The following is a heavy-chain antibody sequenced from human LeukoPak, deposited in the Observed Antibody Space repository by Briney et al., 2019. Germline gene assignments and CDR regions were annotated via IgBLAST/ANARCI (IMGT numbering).Heavy chain of an antibody. V-gene: IGHV1-2*02. J-gene: IGHJ4*02. CDR3: ARGRSGELTWAFTLDS. CDR2: INPNSGGT. D-gene: IGHD3-10*01. CDR1: GYTFTGYY. Sequence: ASVKVPCKASGYTFTGYYMHWVRQAPGQGLEWMGWINPNSGGTKYAQKFQGRVTMTRDMSISTAYMELSRLRSDDTAVYYCARGRSGELTWAFTLDSWGQGTLDTVSS.